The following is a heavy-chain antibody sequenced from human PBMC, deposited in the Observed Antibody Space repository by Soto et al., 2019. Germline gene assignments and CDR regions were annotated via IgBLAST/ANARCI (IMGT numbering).Heavy chain of an antibody. Sequence: QVQLVQSGAEVKKPGSSVKVSCKASGGTFGTYTISWVRQAPGQGLEWMERIIPYLDITDYAQKFQGRFTIAADESTTTAYMELNRLRSEDTAVYFCARDTTYWGQGTLVTVSS. D-gene: IGHD5-18*01. CDR1: GGTFGTYT. J-gene: IGHJ4*02. CDR2: IIPYLDIT. CDR3: ARDTTY. V-gene: IGHV1-69*02.